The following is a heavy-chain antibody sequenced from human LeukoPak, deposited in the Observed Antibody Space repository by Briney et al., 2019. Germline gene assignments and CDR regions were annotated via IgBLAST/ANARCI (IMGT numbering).Heavy chain of an antibody. Sequence: GGSLRLSCAASGFTFSSYSMNWVRQAPGKGLEWVSSISSSSSYIYYADSVKGRFTISRDNAKNSLYLQMNSLRAEDTAVYYCARDPYGYDGSGYYYWGQGTLVTVSS. V-gene: IGHV3-21*01. D-gene: IGHD3-22*01. CDR1: GFTFSSYS. CDR3: ARDPYGYDGSGYYY. CDR2: ISSSSSYI. J-gene: IGHJ4*02.